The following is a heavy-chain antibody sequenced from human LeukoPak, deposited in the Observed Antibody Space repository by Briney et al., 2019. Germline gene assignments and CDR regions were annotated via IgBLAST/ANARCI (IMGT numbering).Heavy chain of an antibody. V-gene: IGHV4-59*01. J-gene: IGHJ5*02. CDR1: GGSISSYY. Sequence: SETLSLTCTVPGGSISSYYWSWIRQPPGKGLEWIGYVYYSGSTNYNPSLKSRVTISVDTSKNQFSLKLSSVTAADTAVYYCARYCSGGSCLWFDPWGQGTLVTVSS. CDR2: VYYSGST. D-gene: IGHD2-15*01. CDR3: ARYCSGGSCLWFDP.